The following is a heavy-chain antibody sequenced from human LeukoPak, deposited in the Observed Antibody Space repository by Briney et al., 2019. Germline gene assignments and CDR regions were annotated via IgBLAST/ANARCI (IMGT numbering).Heavy chain of an antibody. CDR3: AKTLRLGSSWYNGIFYY. D-gene: IGHD6-13*01. CDR2: ISGSGGST. V-gene: IGHV3-23*01. Sequence: GGSLRLSCAASGFTFSSYAMSWVRPAPGKGLEWVSAISGSGGSTYYADSLKGRFTISRDNSKNTLYLQMNSLRAEDTAVYYCAKTLRLGSSWYNGIFYYWGQGTLVTVSS. CDR1: GFTFSSYA. J-gene: IGHJ4*02.